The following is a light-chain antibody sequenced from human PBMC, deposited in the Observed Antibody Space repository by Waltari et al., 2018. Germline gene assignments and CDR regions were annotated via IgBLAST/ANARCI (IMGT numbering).Light chain of an antibody. CDR1: SSDVGGYNY. J-gene: IGLJ2*01. V-gene: IGLV2-11*01. CDR2: DVS. Sequence: QSALTQPRSVSGSPGQSVTISCTGPSSDVGGYNYVSWYHQHPGKAPKLMIYDVSKRTSGVPDRFSGSKSGNTASLTISGLQAEDEADYYCCSYAGSYTYVVFGGGTKLTVL. CDR3: CSYAGSYTYVV.